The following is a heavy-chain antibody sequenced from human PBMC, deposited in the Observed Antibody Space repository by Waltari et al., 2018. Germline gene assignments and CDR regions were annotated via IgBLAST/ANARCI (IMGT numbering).Heavy chain of an antibody. J-gene: IGHJ4*02. CDR2: IHNGGETT. Sequence: EVQLLESGGGLVQPGGSLRLSCDASGFTLRSYTMNCVRHAPGQGLEWVSAIHNGGETTSYADSVKGRFTISRDNSKNTLYLQMNNLRAEDTAMYFCAKDSGVGGDDYWGQGTLVTVSS. D-gene: IGHD3-3*01. V-gene: IGHV3-23*01. CDR1: GFTLRSYT. CDR3: AKDSGVGGDDY.